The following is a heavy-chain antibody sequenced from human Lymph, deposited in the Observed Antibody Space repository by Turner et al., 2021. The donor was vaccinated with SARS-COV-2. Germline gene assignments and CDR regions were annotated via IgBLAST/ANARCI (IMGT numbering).Heavy chain of an antibody. V-gene: IGHV3-53*04. CDR2: IYSGGSS. D-gene: IGHD5-18*01. CDR1: GITVSRTY. CDR3: ARDLDTAGGMDV. Sequence: EVQLVESGGGLVQPGGSLRISCAASGITVSRTYMSWVRQASGKGLDWVSVIYSGGSSYYADSVKGRFTISRHNSKNTLYLQMNSLRAEDTAVYYCARDLDTAGGMDVWGQGTTVTVSS. J-gene: IGHJ6*02.